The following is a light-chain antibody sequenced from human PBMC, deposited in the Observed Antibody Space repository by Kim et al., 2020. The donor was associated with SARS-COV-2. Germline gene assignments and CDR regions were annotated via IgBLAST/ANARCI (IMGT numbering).Light chain of an antibody. Sequence: YPGERATLSCRASQSVSSSYLAWYQQKPGQAPRLLIYGASSRATGIPDRFSGSGSGTDFTLTISRLEPEDFAVYYCQHYGNSLFTFGPGTKVDIK. CDR1: QSVSSSY. CDR3: QHYGNSLFT. CDR2: GAS. V-gene: IGKV3-20*01. J-gene: IGKJ3*01.